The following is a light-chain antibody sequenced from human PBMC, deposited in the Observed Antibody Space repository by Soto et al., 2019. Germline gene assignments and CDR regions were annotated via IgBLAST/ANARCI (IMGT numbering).Light chain of an antibody. CDR3: QQYNNWPWT. J-gene: IGKJ1*01. V-gene: IGKV3-15*01. Sequence: EIVMTQSPATQSVSPGERATLSCMASQSISSNLAWYQQKPGQAPGLLIYGASTRATGIPARFTGSGSGTEFTLTISSPQSEDFAVYYCQQYNNWPWTFGQGTKVEVK. CDR1: QSISSN. CDR2: GAS.